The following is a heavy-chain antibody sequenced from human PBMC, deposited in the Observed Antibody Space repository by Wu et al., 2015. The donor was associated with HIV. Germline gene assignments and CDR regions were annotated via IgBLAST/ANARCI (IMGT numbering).Heavy chain of an antibody. Sequence: GAEVKRPGASVRVSCKTSGYSFTAYYIHWVRQAPGQGLEWMGRISAYNGNTNYAQKLQGRVTMTTDTSTSTAYMELRSLRSDDTAVYYCARVRGSGSYYSHDYWGQGTLVTVSS. CDR1: GYSFTAYY. CDR2: ISAYNGNT. J-gene: IGHJ4*02. V-gene: IGHV1-18*01. CDR3: ARVRGSGSYYSHDY. D-gene: IGHD3-10*01.